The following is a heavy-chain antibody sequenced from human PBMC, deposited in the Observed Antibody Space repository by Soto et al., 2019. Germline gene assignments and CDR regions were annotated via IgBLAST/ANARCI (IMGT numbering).Heavy chain of an antibody. Sequence: GGSLRLSCAASGFSFSSYAMSWVRQAPGKGLEWVSAISDSGVSTFYADSVKGRFTISRDNSKNTLYLQMNSLRAEDTAVYYCAKDGVNWGWGGQGMDVWGPGPTLTVS. V-gene: IGHV3-23*01. CDR3: AKDGVNWGWGGQGMDV. CDR2: ISDSGVST. D-gene: IGHD7-27*01. J-gene: IGHJ6*02. CDR1: GFSFSSYA.